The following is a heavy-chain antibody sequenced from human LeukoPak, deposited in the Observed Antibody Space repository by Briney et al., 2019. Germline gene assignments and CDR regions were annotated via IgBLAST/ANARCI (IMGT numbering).Heavy chain of an antibody. CDR2: ISSNSGSI. Sequence: GGSLRLSCAASGFTFDDYAMHWVRQAPGKGLEWVSGISSNSGSIGYADSVKGRFTISRDNAKNSLYLQMNSLRAEDTALYYRAKDMGYGGVDYWGQGTLVTVSS. J-gene: IGHJ4*02. V-gene: IGHV3-9*01. CDR3: AKDMGYGGVDY. D-gene: IGHD4-23*01. CDR1: GFTFDDYA.